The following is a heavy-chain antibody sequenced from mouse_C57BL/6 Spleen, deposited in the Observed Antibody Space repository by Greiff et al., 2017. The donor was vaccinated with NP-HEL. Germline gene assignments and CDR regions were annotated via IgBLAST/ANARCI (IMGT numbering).Heavy chain of an antibody. D-gene: IGHD1-1*01. CDR2: IWSGGST. CDR1: GFSLTSYG. V-gene: IGHV2-2*01. J-gene: IGHJ1*03. Sequence: VKLVESGPGLVQPSQSLSITCTVSGFSLTSYGVHWVRQSPGKGLEWLGVIWSGGSTDYNAAFISRLSISKDNSKSQVFFKMNSLQADDTAIYYCARNLGYGSSWYFDVWGTGTTVTVSS. CDR3: ARNLGYGSSWYFDV.